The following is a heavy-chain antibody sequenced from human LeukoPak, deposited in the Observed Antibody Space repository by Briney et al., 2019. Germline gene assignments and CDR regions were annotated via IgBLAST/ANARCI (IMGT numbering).Heavy chain of an antibody. CDR2: IYNSGST. D-gene: IGHD3-10*01. J-gene: IGHJ4*02. V-gene: IGHV4-61*02. CDR1: GGSISRGSYY. Sequence: PSQTLSLTCSVSGGSISRGSYYWNWLRQPAGKGLEWMGRIYNSGSTNYNPSLKSRVTISTDMSKNQFSLKLTSVTAADTAVYYCARQTFGVLYFDSWGQGTLAIVSS. CDR3: ARQTFGVLYFDS.